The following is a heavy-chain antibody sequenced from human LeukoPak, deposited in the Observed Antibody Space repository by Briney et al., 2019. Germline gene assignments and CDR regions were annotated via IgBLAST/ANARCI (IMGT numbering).Heavy chain of an antibody. Sequence: PLSLSCAVSGSPITRDIYFWNWVRQPPGKGLEWIGYIHPSGSTSYNPSPKSRVTLPVEVSKNQFALNMKSVTAADPAVYYCARDDYGSGKAGFWGQGTLVSVSS. D-gene: IGHD3-10*01. V-gene: IGHV4-30-2*01. CDR2: IHPSGST. CDR1: GSPITRDIYF. CDR3: ARDDYGSGKAGF. J-gene: IGHJ4*02.